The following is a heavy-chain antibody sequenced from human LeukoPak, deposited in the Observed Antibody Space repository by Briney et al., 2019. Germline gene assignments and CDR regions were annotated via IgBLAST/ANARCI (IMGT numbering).Heavy chain of an antibody. CDR1: GGSISSYY. V-gene: IGHV4-59*01. CDR2: IYYSGST. CDR3: ARASWAYSPFDS. Sequence: SETLSLTCTVSGGSISSYYWSWIRQPPGKGLEWIGYIYYSGSTNYNPSLKSRVTISVDTSKNQFSLKLSSVTAADTAMYYCARASWAYSPFDSWGXGTLVTVSS. J-gene: IGHJ4*02. D-gene: IGHD2-21*01.